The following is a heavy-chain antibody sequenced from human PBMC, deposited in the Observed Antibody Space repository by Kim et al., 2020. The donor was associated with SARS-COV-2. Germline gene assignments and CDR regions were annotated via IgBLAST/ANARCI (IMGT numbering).Heavy chain of an antibody. Sequence: SETLSLTCTVSGGSISSGGYYWSWIRQHPGKGLEWIGYIYYSGSTYYNPSLKSRVTISVDTSKNQFSLKLSSVTAADTAVYYCARDDYGDYVLDYWGQGTLVTVSS. CDR3: ARDDYGDYVLDY. D-gene: IGHD4-17*01. CDR2: IYYSGST. J-gene: IGHJ4*02. V-gene: IGHV4-31*03. CDR1: GGSISSGGYY.